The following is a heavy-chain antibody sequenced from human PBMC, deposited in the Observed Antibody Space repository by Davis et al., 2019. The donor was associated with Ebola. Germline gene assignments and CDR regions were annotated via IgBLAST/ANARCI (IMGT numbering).Heavy chain of an antibody. J-gene: IGHJ4*02. CDR1: PFSFIGSY. CDR3: STPYYNSGTFDY. D-gene: IGHD3-10*01. V-gene: IGHV3-73*01. CDR2: IRRKTNFYAT. Sequence: PGGSLRLSCEASPFSFIGSYMHWVRQAFGKGLEWVGRIRRKTNFYATTYAASLKGRFTLSRDDSQNTAYLQMNNLKTEDTAVYYCSTPYYNSGTFDYWGLGTQVTVSS.